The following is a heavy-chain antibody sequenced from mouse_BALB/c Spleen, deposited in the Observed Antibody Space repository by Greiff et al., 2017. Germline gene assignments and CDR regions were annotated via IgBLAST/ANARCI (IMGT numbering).Heavy chain of an antibody. CDR2: ISSGGST. Sequence: EVMLVESGGGLVKPGGSLKLSCAASGFTFSSYAMSWVRQTPEKRLEWVASISSGGSTYYPDSVKGRFTISSDNARNILYLQMSSLRSEDTAMYYCARGGGFDYWGQGTTLTVSS. CDR3: ARGGGFDY. CDR1: GFTFSSYA. V-gene: IGHV5-6-5*01. J-gene: IGHJ2*01.